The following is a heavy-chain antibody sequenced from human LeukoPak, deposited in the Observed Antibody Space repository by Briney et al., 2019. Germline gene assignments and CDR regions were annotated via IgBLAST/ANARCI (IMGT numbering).Heavy chain of an antibody. Sequence: SGTLSLTCTVSGGSISSGGYYWSWIRQHPGKGLEWIGYIYYSGSTYYNPSLKSRVTISVDTSKNQFSLKLSSVTAADTAVYYCARVVAAGDGSGPSWFDPWGQGTLVTVSS. V-gene: IGHV4-31*03. J-gene: IGHJ5*02. CDR1: GGSISSGGYY. CDR2: IYYSGST. D-gene: IGHD3-10*01. CDR3: ARVVAAGDGSGPSWFDP.